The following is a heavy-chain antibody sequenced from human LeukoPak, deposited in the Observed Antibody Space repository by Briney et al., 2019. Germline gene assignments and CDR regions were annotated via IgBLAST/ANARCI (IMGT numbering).Heavy chain of an antibody. J-gene: IGHJ4*02. CDR2: IYYSGST. CDR3: ARAVSGRFDY. V-gene: IGHV4-59*08. D-gene: IGHD6-19*01. CDR1: GGSMSPYH. Sequence: SETLSLTCTVSGGSMSPYHWGWIRQPPGKGLGWTGYIYYSGSTNYNPSLKSRVTISVDTSKNQFSLKLSSVTAADTAIYYCARAVSGRFDYWGQGTLVTVSS.